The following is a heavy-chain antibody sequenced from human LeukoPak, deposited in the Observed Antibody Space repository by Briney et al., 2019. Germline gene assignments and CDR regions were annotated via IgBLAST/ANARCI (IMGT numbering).Heavy chain of an antibody. CDR1: GGSISSYF. V-gene: IGHV4-59*12. Sequence: SETLSLTCTVSGGSISSYFWSWIRQPPGKGLEWIGYIYYSGSTNYNPSLKSRVTISVDTSKNQFSLKLSSVTAADTAVYYCARVGSCSGGSCYYRLFDYWGQGTLVTVSS. D-gene: IGHD2-15*01. J-gene: IGHJ4*02. CDR2: IYYSGST. CDR3: ARVGSCSGGSCYYRLFDY.